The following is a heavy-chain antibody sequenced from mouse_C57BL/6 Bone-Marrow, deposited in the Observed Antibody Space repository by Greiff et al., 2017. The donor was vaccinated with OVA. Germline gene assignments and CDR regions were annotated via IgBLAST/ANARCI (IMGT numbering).Heavy chain of an antibody. J-gene: IGHJ2*01. D-gene: IGHD2-4*01. CDR1: GYSFTSYD. Sequence: QVQLQQSGPELVKPGASVKLSCKASGYSFTSYDINWVKQRPGQGLEWIGWIYPRAGSTTYNEKFKGKATLTVDKSSSTAYMELHSLTSEDSAVYFCARAWYYDCFSGYGGQGTTLPVSS. V-gene: IGHV1-85*01. CDR3: ARAWYYDCFSGY. CDR2: IYPRAGST.